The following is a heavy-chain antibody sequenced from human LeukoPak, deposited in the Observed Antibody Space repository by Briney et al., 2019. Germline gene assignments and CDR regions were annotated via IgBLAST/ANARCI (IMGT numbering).Heavy chain of an antibody. CDR1: GGTLSSCA. CDR2: IIPIFGTA. D-gene: IGHD4-23*01. J-gene: IGHJ4*02. Sequence: SVKVSCKASGGTLSSCAISWVRQAPGQGLEWMGGIIPIFGTANYAQKFQGRVTITTDESTSTAYMELSSLRSEDTAVYYCARGDGYGGNGYYFDYWGQGTLVTVSS. CDR3: ARGDGYGGNGYYFDY. V-gene: IGHV1-69*05.